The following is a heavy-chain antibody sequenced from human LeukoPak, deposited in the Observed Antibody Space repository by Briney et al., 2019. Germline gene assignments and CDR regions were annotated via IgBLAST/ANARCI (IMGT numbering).Heavy chain of an antibody. D-gene: IGHD1-26*01. Sequence: GGSLRLSCAASGFNFSSYWIHWVRQAPGKGLVWVSRINSDVSSTTYADSVKGRFTISRDNAKNTLYLQMNSLRAEDTAVYYCAREVGTPQAFDIWGQGTMVTVSS. V-gene: IGHV3-74*01. CDR2: INSDVSST. J-gene: IGHJ3*02. CDR3: AREVGTPQAFDI. CDR1: GFNFSSYW.